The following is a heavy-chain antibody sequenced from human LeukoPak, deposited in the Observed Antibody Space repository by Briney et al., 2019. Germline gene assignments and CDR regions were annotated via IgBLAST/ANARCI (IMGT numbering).Heavy chain of an antibody. J-gene: IGHJ4*02. V-gene: IGHV4-39*07. Sequence: SETLSLTCTVSGGSISSSSYYWGWIRQPPGKGLEWIGSIYYSGSTYYNPSLKSRVTISVDTSKNQFSLKLSSVTAADTAVYYCTVLLWFGEGRGGFDYWGQGTLVTVSS. CDR1: GGSISSSSYY. CDR3: TVLLWFGEGRGGFDY. CDR2: IYYSGST. D-gene: IGHD3-10*01.